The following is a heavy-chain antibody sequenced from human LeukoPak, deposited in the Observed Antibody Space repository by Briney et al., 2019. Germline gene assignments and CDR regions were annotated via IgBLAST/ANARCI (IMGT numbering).Heavy chain of an antibody. J-gene: IGHJ4*02. D-gene: IGHD5-12*01. CDR1: GFTFSSYA. Sequence: GRSLRLSCAASGFTFSSYAMHWVRQAPGKGLEWVAVISYDGSNKYYADSVKGRFTISRDNSKNTLYLQMNGLRAEDTAVYYCARDSLSGDSGYEKWFYWGQGTLVTVSS. CDR3: ARDSLSGDSGYEKWFY. V-gene: IGHV3-30*04. CDR2: ISYDGSNK.